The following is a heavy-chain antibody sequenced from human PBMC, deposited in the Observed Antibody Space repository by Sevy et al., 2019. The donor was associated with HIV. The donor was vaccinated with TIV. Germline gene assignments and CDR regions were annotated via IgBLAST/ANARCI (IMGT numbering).Heavy chain of an antibody. V-gene: IGHV3-7*01. J-gene: IGHJ3*01. CDR3: ARGDYYDGGAFVDAFDV. D-gene: IGHD3-22*01. Sequence: GGSLRLSCVASGFSFSNYWMTWVRQAPGKGLEWVANIKPDGSEKYYVDSVKGRFSLSRDNAKNSLFLQMNSLRAGDMAVYYCARGDYYDGGAFVDAFDVWGRGTVVTVSS. CDR1: GFSFSNYW. CDR2: IKPDGSEK.